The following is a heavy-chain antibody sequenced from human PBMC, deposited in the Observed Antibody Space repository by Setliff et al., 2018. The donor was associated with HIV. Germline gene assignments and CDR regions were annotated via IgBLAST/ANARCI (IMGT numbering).Heavy chain of an antibody. D-gene: IGHD1-26*01. J-gene: IGHJ4*02. CDR1: GFTFSSYG. CDR2: ISGSGGRI. Sequence: PVGSLRLSCAAAGFTFSSYGMNWVRQAPGKGLEWVSGISGSGGRIHYADSVKDRFSISRDNSKNTLYLEMNTLRAEDTALYYCAKDRELARWLQPSPGDYWGQGTLVTVSS. V-gene: IGHV3-23*01. CDR3: AKDRELARWLQPSPGDY.